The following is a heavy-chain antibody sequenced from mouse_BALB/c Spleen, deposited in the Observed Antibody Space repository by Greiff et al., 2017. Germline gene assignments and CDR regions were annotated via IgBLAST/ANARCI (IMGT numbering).Heavy chain of an antibody. D-gene: IGHD1-1*01. J-gene: IGHJ2*01. Sequence: EVQRVESGPSLVKPSQTLSLTCSVTGDSITSGYWNWIRKFPGNKLEYMGYISYSGSTYYNPSLKSRISITRDTSKNQYYLQLNSVTTEDTATYYCARGGSSYGYFDYWGQGTTLTVSS. CDR3: ARGGSSYGYFDY. CDR1: GDSITSGY. V-gene: IGHV3-8*02. CDR2: ISYSGST.